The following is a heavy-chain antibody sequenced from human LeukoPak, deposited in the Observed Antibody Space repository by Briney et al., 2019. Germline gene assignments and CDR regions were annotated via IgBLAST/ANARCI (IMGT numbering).Heavy chain of an antibody. CDR2: ISGSGGRT. V-gene: IGHV3-23*01. CDR3: AKLPVAGLYFDY. CDR1: GFTFSSYA. D-gene: IGHD6-19*01. Sequence: PGGSLRLSCAASGFTFSSYAMSWVRQAPGKGLEWISAISGSGGRTYYVGSVKGRFTISRDNSKNTLYLQMNSLRVEDTAAYYCAKLPVAGLYFDYWGQGTLVTVSS. J-gene: IGHJ4*02.